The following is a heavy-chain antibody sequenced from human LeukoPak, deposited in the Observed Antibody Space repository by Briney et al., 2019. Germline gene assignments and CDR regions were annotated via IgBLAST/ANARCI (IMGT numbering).Heavy chain of an antibody. Sequence: ASVKVSCKASGYTFTSYGISWVRQAPGQGLEWMGWISAYNGNTNYAQKLQGRVTMTTDTSTSTAYMELRSLRSEDMAVYYCARAPSIAAAGWGAFDYWGQRTLVTVSS. CDR2: ISAYNGNT. J-gene: IGHJ4*02. CDR3: ARAPSIAAAGWGAFDY. CDR1: GYTFTSYG. D-gene: IGHD6-13*01. V-gene: IGHV1-18*03.